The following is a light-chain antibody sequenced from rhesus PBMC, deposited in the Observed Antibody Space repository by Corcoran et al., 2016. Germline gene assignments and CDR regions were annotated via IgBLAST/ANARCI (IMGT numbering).Light chain of an antibody. Sequence: DIQMTQSPSSLSASVGDTVTITCRASQGISSYLNWFQQKPGKAPKLLIYAASSLESGVPSRFSGSGSGTDYTLTISSLQPEDFATYYCQQYDDLPYSFGQGTKVEIK. CDR2: AAS. CDR3: QQYDDLPYS. CDR1: QGISSY. V-gene: IGKV1-28*02. J-gene: IGKJ2*01.